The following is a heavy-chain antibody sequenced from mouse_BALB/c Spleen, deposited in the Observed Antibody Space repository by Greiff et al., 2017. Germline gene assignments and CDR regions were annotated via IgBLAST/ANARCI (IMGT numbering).Heavy chain of an antibody. V-gene: IGHV1-5*01. CDR1: GYTFTSYW. D-gene: IGHD2-3*01. Sequence: EVQLQQSGTVLARPGASVKMSCKASGYTFTSYWMHWVKQRPGQGLEWIGAIYPGNSDTSYNQKFKGKAKLTAVTSTSTAYMELSSLTNEDSAVYYCTRSPDGHYAMDYWGQGTSVTVSS. CDR2: IYPGNSDT. J-gene: IGHJ4*01. CDR3: TRSPDGHYAMDY.